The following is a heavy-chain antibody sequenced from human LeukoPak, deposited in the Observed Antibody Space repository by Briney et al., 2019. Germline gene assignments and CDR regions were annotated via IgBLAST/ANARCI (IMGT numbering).Heavy chain of an antibody. D-gene: IGHD3-16*01. J-gene: IGHJ6*02. CDR3: AVWGKLRYYYYGMDV. V-gene: IGHV4-39*01. CDR2: IYYSGST. Sequence: WIRQPPGKGLEWIGTIYYSGSTYYNPSLKSRVTISVDTSKNQFSLQLSSVTAAETAVYYCAVWGKLRYYYYGMDVWGQGTTVTVSS.